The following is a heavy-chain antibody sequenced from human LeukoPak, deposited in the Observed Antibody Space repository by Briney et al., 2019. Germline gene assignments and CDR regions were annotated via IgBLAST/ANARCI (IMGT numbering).Heavy chain of an antibody. CDR2: IYYSGST. J-gene: IGHJ5*02. CDR1: GGSISSYY. D-gene: IGHD4-17*01. CDR3: AIRPVTTIGVGFDP. Sequence: SETLSLICTVSGGSISSYYWSWIRQPSGKGLEWIGYIYYSGSTNYNPSLKSRVTISVDTSKNQFSLKLSSVTAADTAVYYCAIRPVTTIGVGFDPWGQGTLSPSPQ. V-gene: IGHV4-59*01.